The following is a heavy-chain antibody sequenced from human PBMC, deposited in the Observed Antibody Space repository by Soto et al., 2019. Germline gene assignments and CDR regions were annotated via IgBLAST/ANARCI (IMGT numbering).Heavy chain of an antibody. CDR1: GYIFTSYD. Sequence: ASVKVSCKASGYIFTSYDINWVRQATGQGLEWMGWMNPNSGNTGYAQKFQGRVTMTRNTSIRTAYMERSSLRSEDTAVYYCARIYYYDSSGYLSNFDYWGQGTLVTVSS. CDR3: ARIYYYDSSGYLSNFDY. CDR2: MNPNSGNT. J-gene: IGHJ4*02. D-gene: IGHD3-22*01. V-gene: IGHV1-8*01.